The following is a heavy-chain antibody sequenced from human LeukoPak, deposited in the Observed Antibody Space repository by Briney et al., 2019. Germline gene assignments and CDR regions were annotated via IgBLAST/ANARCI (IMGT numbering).Heavy chain of an antibody. CDR1: GGSISSYY. CDR3: AAMGGAYIARFDY. D-gene: IGHD2-21*01. J-gene: IGHJ4*02. CDR2: IFYSGST. V-gene: IGHV4-59*01. Sequence: SETLSLTCTVSGGSISSYYWSWIRQPPGKGLEWLAYIFYSGSTNYNPSLKSRVTISVDTSKNQFSLNLTSVSAADTAVYYCAAMGGAYIARFDYWGQGTLVTVSS.